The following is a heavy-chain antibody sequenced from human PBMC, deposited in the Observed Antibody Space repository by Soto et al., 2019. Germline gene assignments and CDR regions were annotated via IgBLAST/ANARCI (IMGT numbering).Heavy chain of an antibody. CDR2: IYYSGST. CDR1: GGSMISSSYY. D-gene: IGHD2-15*01. Sequence: PSETLPLTYTVSGGSMISSSYYWGLIRQPPGKGLEWIGSIYYSGSTYYNPSLKSRVTISVDTSKNQFSLKLSSVTAADTAVYYCLLASMALDAFDIWRQGTMVTVS. J-gene: IGHJ3*02. CDR3: LLASMALDAFDI. V-gene: IGHV4-39*01.